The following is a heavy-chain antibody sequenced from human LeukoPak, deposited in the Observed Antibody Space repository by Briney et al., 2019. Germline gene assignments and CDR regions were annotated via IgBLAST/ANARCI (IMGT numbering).Heavy chain of an antibody. CDR2: IWYDGSNK. J-gene: IGHJ3*02. V-gene: IGHV3-33*06. Sequence: GGSLRLSCAASGFTFSSYGMHWVRQAPGKGLEWVAVIWYDGSNKYYADSVKGRFTISRDNSKNTLYLQMNSLRAEDTAVYYCVQEGPRGLAFDIWGQGTKVTVSS. CDR1: GFTFSSYG. CDR3: VQEGPRGLAFDI.